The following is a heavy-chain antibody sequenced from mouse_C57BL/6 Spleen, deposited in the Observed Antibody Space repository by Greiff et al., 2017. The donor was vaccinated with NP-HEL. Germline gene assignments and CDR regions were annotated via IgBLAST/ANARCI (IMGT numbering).Heavy chain of an antibody. V-gene: IGHV5-9-1*02. D-gene: IGHD2-3*01. J-gene: IGHJ2*01. Sequence: EVQRVESGEGLVKPGGSLKLSCAASGFTFSSYAMSWVRQTPEKRLEWVAYISSGGDYIYYADTVKGRFTISRDNARNTLYLQMSSLKSEDTAMYYCTREDVYYVFFDYWGQGTTLTVSS. CDR3: TREDVYYVFFDY. CDR1: GFTFSSYA. CDR2: ISSGGDYI.